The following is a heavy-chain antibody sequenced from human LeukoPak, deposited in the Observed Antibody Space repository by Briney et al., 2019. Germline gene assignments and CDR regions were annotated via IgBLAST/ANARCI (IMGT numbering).Heavy chain of an antibody. CDR2: ISSGSSYI. J-gene: IGHJ4*02. D-gene: IGHD3-9*01. Sequence: GGSLRLSCAASGFTFSSYTMNWVRQAPGKGLEWVSIISSGSSYIHYADSVKGRFTISRDNAKNSLYLQMNSLKTEDTAVYYCTTQRTYYDILTGYYDTGGDYWGQGTLVTVSS. CDR3: TTQRTYYDILTGYYDTGGDY. V-gene: IGHV3-21*03. CDR1: GFTFSSYT.